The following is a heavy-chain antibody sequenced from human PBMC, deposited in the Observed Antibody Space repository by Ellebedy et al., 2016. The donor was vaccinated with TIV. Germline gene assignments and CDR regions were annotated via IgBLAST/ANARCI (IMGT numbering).Heavy chain of an antibody. J-gene: IGHJ4*02. V-gene: IGHV3-7*03. CDR1: GFTFSTYW. CDR2: IKEDGSLK. Sequence: GESLKISCAASGFTFSTYWMSWVRQAPGKGLELVAKIKEDGSLKYYVDAVKGRFAISRDNAKNSLSLQRNSLRAEDTAVYYCARYGNLGYWGQGTLVTVSS. D-gene: IGHD1-1*01. CDR3: ARYGNLGY.